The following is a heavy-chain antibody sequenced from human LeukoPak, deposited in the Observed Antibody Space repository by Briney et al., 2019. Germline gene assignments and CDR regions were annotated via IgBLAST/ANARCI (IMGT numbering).Heavy chain of an antibody. Sequence: ASVKVSCKASGYTFTGYYMHWVRQAPRQGLEWMGWINPNSGGTNYAQKFQGRVTMTRDTSISTAYMELSRLRSDDTAVYYCARRYDYSIYVDYWGQGTLVTVSS. CDR2: INPNSGGT. CDR1: GYTFTGYY. J-gene: IGHJ4*02. CDR3: ARRYDYSIYVDY. D-gene: IGHD4-11*01. V-gene: IGHV1-2*02.